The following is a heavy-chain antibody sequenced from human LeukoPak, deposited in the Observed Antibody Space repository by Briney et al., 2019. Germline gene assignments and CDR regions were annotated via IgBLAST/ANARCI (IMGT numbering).Heavy chain of an antibody. D-gene: IGHD3-10*01. CDR2: IIPIFGTA. V-gene: IGHV1-69*13. J-gene: IGHJ4*02. CDR3: ARGVAYGSGSYPFDY. CDR1: GGTFSSYA. Sequence: GASVKVSCKASGGTFSSYAISWVRQAPGQGLEWMGGIIPIFGTANYAQKFQGRVTITADESTSTAYMELSSLRSEDTAVYYCARGVAYGSGSYPFDYWGQGTLVTVSS.